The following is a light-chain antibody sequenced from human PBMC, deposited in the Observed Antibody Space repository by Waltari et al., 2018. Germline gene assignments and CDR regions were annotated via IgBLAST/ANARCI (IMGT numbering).Light chain of an antibody. CDR1: SGNLPSNY. CDR2: EDN. V-gene: IGLV6-57*03. J-gene: IGLJ6*01. Sequence: NFLPPQPHSLSESPGQTVPISCTRRSGNLPSNYLQAYQQLPGSAPTTVIYEDNQRPSGVPDRFSGSIDSSSNSASLTISGLKTEDEADYYCQSYDSSNQVFGSGTKVTVL. CDR3: QSYDSSNQV.